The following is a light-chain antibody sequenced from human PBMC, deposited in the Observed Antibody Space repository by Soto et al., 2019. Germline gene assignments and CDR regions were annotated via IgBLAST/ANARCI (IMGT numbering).Light chain of an antibody. Sequence: DIQMTQSPSPLSASVGDRVTITCRASQSISSWLAWYQQKPGKAPKLLIFRASSLKTGVPSRLNSSGSATQYTVTIGSLQPDDYATYYCEDYSNSSELTFGGGTKMEIK. V-gene: IGKV1-5*03. J-gene: IGKJ4*02. CDR3: EDYSNSSELT. CDR1: QSISSW. CDR2: RAS.